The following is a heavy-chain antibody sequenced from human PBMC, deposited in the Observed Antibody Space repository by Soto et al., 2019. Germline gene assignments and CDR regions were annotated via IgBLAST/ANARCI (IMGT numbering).Heavy chain of an antibody. D-gene: IGHD3-3*01. CDR1: GYTFTSYG. J-gene: IGHJ5*02. V-gene: IGHV1-18*01. Sequence: ASVKVSCKASGYTFTSYGSSWVRQAPGQGLEWMGWISAYNGNTNYAQKLQGRVTMTTDTSTSTAYMELRSLRSDDTAVYYCARVYYDFWSGYYHWFDPWGQGTLVTVSS. CDR3: ARVYYDFWSGYYHWFDP. CDR2: ISAYNGNT.